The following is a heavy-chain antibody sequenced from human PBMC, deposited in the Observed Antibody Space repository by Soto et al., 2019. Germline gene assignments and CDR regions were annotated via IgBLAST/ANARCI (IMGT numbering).Heavy chain of an antibody. D-gene: IGHD6-13*01. CDR2: FDPEDGET. Sequence: ASVKVSCKVPGYTLTELSMHWVRQAPGKGLEWMGGFDPEDGETIYAQKFQGRVTMTEDTSTDTAYMELSSLRSEDTAVYYCATVTAGTCYFDYWGQGTLVTVSS. V-gene: IGHV1-24*01. J-gene: IGHJ4*02. CDR3: ATVTAGTCYFDY. CDR1: GYTLTELS.